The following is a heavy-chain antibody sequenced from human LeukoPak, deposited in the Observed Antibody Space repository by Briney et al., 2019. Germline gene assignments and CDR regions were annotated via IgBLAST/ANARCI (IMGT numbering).Heavy chain of an antibody. CDR3: AKERAKIAAAGTGFDY. V-gene: IGHV3-30*18. CDR1: GFTFSSYG. CDR2: ISYDGSNK. D-gene: IGHD6-13*01. J-gene: IGHJ4*02. Sequence: GGSLRLSCAASGFTFSSYGMHWVRQAPGKGLEWVAVISYDGSNKYYADSVKGRFTISRDNSKNTLYLQMNSLRAEDTAVYYCAKERAKIAAAGTGFDYWGQGTLVTVSS.